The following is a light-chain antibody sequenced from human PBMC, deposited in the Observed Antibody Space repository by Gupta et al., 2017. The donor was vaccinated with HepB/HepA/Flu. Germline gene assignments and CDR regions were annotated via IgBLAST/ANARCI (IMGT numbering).Light chain of an antibody. CDR1: SSDVGNYNL. J-gene: IGLJ1*01. V-gene: IGLV2-23*02. Sequence: QSALTQPASVSGSPGQSITISCPGTSSDVGNYNLVSCYQQHPGKAPKLMIYEVSKRPSGVSNRFSGSKSGNTASLTISGLQAEDEADYYCCSYASNSYVFGTGTKVTVL. CDR2: EVS. CDR3: CSYASNSYV.